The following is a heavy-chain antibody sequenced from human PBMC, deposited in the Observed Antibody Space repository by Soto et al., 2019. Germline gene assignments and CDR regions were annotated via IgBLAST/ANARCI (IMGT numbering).Heavy chain of an antibody. CDR3: AGSGWAVHFDN. J-gene: IGHJ4*02. V-gene: IGHV3-7*01. CDR2: IKQDGSEK. D-gene: IGHD6-19*01. Sequence: EVQLVESGGGLVQPGGSLRLSCAASGFTFTNFWMSWVRQAPGKGLEWVAKIKQDGSEKYYVDSVKGRFTISRDNAKNSLYLQMNSLRAEDTAVYYCAGSGWAVHFDNWGQGTLVTVSS. CDR1: GFTFTNFW.